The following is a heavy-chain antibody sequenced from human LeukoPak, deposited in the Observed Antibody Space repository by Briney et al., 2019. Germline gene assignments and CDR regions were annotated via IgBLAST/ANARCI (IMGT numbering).Heavy chain of an antibody. CDR2: IYTSGST. Sequence: SETLSLTCTVSGGSISSGSYYWSWIRQPAGKGLEWIGRIYTSGSTNYNPSLKSRATISVDTSKNQFSLKLSSVTAADTAVYYCARNTGGSPDLYYMDVWGKGTTVTVSS. J-gene: IGHJ6*03. CDR1: GGSISSGSYY. D-gene: IGHD7-27*01. V-gene: IGHV4-61*02. CDR3: ARNTGGSPDLYYMDV.